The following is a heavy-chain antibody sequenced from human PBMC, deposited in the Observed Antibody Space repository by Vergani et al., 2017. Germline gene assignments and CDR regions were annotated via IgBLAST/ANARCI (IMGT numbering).Heavy chain of an antibody. CDR3: ARDCKGTNGVCPQGAFDI. V-gene: IGHV4-61*02. CDR1: GGSISSGSYY. CDR2: IYTSGST. Sequence: QVQLQESGPGLVKPSQTLSLTCTVSGGSISSGSYYWSWIRQPAGKGLEWIGRIYTSGSTNYNPSLKSRVTISVDTSKNQFSLKLSSVTAADTAVYYCARDCKGTNGVCPQGAFDIWGQGTMVTVSS. J-gene: IGHJ3*02. D-gene: IGHD2-8*01.